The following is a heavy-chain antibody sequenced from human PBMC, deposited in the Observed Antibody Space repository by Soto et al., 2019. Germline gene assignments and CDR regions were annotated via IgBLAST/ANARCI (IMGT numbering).Heavy chain of an antibody. D-gene: IGHD1-26*01. Sequence: PSQTLSLTCAISGDSVSSNSAAWNWIRQSPSRGLEWLGRTYYRSKWYNDYAVSVKSRITINPDTSKNQFSLQLNSVTPEDTAVYYCARGGSGGPGSGSYSGAVYFDYWGQGTLVTVSS. V-gene: IGHV6-1*01. CDR3: ARGGSGGPGSGSYSGAVYFDY. CDR2: TYYRSKWYN. CDR1: GDSVSSNSAA. J-gene: IGHJ4*02.